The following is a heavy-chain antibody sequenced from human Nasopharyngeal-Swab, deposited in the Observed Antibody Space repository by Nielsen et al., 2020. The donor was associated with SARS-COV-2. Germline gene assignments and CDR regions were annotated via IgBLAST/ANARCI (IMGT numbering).Heavy chain of an antibody. Sequence: SVTVSCKASGYTFTSSPVLWVRQAPGQGLEWMGWISAYNGNTNYAQNFQGRVTMTTDTSTSTVYMELRSLRSDDTAVYYCAVDYGDYDSYYGMDVWGRGTTVTDSS. CDR1: GYTFTSSP. J-gene: IGHJ6*02. CDR3: AVDYGDYDSYYGMDV. CDR2: ISAYNGNT. D-gene: IGHD4-17*01. V-gene: IGHV1-18*01.